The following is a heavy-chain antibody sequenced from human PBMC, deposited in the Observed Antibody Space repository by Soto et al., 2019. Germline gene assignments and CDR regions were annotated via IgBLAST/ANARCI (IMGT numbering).Heavy chain of an antibody. Sequence: QPGGSLRLSCAASGFTFSSYAMHWVRQAPGKGLEWVAVISYDGSNKYYADSVKGRFTISRDNSKNTLYLQMNSLRAEDTAVYYCASRYSSGGSCYSGYAFDIWGQGTMVTVSS. CDR2: ISYDGSNK. CDR1: GFTFSSYA. D-gene: IGHD2-15*01. J-gene: IGHJ3*02. V-gene: IGHV3-30-3*01. CDR3: ASRYSSGGSCYSGYAFDI.